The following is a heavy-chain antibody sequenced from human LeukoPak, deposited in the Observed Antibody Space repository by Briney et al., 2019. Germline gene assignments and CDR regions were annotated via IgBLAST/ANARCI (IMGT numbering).Heavy chain of an antibody. Sequence: SETLSLTCTVSGGSISSSSYYWGWIRQPAGKGLEWIGRIYTSGSTNYNPSLKSRVTMSVDTSKNQFSLKLSSVTAADTAVYYCARGYGDNFDYWGQGTLVTVSS. CDR1: GGSISSSSYY. CDR2: IYTSGST. J-gene: IGHJ4*02. D-gene: IGHD4-17*01. V-gene: IGHV4-61*02. CDR3: ARGYGDNFDY.